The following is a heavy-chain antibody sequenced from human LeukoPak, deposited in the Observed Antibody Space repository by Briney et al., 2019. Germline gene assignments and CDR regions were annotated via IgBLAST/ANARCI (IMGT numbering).Heavy chain of an antibody. CDR3: ARVSRTGSGSYYGY. CDR2: IYTSGST. CDR1: GGSISSYY. J-gene: IGHJ4*02. V-gene: IGHV4-4*07. D-gene: IGHD6-19*01. Sequence: PSETLSLTCTVSGGSISSYYWSWIRQPAGKGLEWIGRIYTSGSTNYNPSLKSRVAMSVATSNNQFSMKLSFVTAADTAVYYCARVSRTGSGSYYGYWGQGTLATVSS.